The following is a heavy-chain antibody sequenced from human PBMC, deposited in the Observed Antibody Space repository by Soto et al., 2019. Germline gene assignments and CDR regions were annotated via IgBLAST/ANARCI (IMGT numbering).Heavy chain of an antibody. CDR1: GYTFTNYG. D-gene: IGHD6-13*01. Sequence: QVLLVQSGAAVKTPGASVKISCQASGYTFTNYGITWVRQTPGQGFEWMAWINTYNGNTNYAQNLQCRVTMTTDTTTRTDYIELRSLRSVDTAVYYCARVPAYSTRWSSEPWFDPWGQGTVVTVSS. CDR3: ARVPAYSTRWSSEPWFDP. J-gene: IGHJ5*02. V-gene: IGHV1-18*01. CDR2: INTYNGNT.